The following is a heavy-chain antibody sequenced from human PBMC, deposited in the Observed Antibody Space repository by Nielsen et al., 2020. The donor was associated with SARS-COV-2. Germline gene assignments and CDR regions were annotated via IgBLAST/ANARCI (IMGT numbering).Heavy chain of an antibody. CDR3: ARHGYEGGFDP. CDR2: IYYSGST. V-gene: IGHV4-59*08. Sequence: SENLSLTCTVSGGSISSYYWSWIRQPPGKGLEWIGYIYYSGSTNYNPSLKSRVTISVDTSKNQFSLKLSSVTAADTAVYYCARHGYEGGFDPWGQGTLVTVSS. CDR1: GGSISSYY. D-gene: IGHD2-2*01. J-gene: IGHJ5*02.